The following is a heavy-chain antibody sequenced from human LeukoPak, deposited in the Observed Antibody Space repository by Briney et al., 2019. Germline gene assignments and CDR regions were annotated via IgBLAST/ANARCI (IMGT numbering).Heavy chain of an antibody. D-gene: IGHD5-12*01. Sequence: PSGTLSLTCAVSGGSISSSNWWSWVRQPPGKGLEWIGEIYHSGSTNYNPSFKSRVTISVDKSKNQFSLKLSSVTAADTAVYYCARVLNIVATTWALDAFDIWGQGTMVTVSS. J-gene: IGHJ3*02. CDR3: ARVLNIVATTWALDAFDI. CDR1: GGSISSSNW. V-gene: IGHV4-4*02. CDR2: IYHSGST.